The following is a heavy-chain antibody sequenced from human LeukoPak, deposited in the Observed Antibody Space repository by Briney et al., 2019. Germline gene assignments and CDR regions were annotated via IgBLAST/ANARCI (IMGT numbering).Heavy chain of an antibody. CDR2: IYHSGST. Sequence: SETLSLTCTVSGGSISSSSYYWGWIRQPPGKGLEWIGSIYHSGSTYNNPSLKSRVTISVDTSKNQFSLKLSSVTAADTAVYYCARYSSGPFDYWGQGTLVTVSS. D-gene: IGHD6-19*01. CDR3: ARYSSGPFDY. J-gene: IGHJ4*02. V-gene: IGHV4-39*07. CDR1: GGSISSSSYY.